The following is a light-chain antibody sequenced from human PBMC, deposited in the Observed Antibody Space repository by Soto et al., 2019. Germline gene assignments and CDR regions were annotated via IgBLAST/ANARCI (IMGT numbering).Light chain of an antibody. CDR2: IAS. J-gene: IGKJ2*01. CDR3: QQSYSTPYT. V-gene: IGKV1-39*01. Sequence: DIHMTQSPSSLSASVGDRVTITCRASQSISNYLNWYQQKPWKAPNLLIYIASNLHSGVPSRFSGSGSGTDFTLTISSLQPEDFATYYCQQSYSTPYTFGQGTKVDIK. CDR1: QSISNY.